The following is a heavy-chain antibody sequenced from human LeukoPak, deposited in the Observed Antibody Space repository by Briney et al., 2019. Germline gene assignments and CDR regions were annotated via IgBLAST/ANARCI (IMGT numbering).Heavy chain of an antibody. J-gene: IGHJ4*02. D-gene: IGHD5-18*01. Sequence: GGSLRLSCAAFGFTFDDYAMHWVRQAPGKGLEWVSGISWNSGSIGYADSVKGRFTISRDNAKNSLYLQMNSLRAEDMALYYCAKDKGYSYGSYFDYWGQGTLVTVSS. CDR3: AKDKGYSYGSYFDY. V-gene: IGHV3-9*03. CDR2: ISWNSGSI. CDR1: GFTFDDYA.